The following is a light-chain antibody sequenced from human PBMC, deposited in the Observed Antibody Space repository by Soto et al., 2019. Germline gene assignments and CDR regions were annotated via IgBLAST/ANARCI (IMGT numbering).Light chain of an antibody. CDR1: SGHSNYA. Sequence: QLVLTQSPSASASLGASVKLTCTLSSGHSNYAIAWHQQQSEKGPRYLMKLNSDGSHSKGDGIPDRFSGSSSGAERYLTISSLQSEDEADYSCQTLGSGIVVFGGGTKLTVL. J-gene: IGLJ2*01. CDR2: LNSDGSH. CDR3: QTLGSGIVV. V-gene: IGLV4-69*01.